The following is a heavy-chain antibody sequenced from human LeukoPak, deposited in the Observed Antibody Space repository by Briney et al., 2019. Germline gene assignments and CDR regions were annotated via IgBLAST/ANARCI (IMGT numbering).Heavy chain of an antibody. CDR1: GFTFSSYA. Sequence: PGRSLRLSCAASGFTFSSYAMHWVRQAPGKGLGWVAVISYDGSNKYYADSVKGRFTISRDNSKNTLYLQMNSLRAEDTAVYYCAKDPGGSSWLKYYFDYWGQGTLVTVSS. V-gene: IGHV3-30-3*01. J-gene: IGHJ4*02. D-gene: IGHD6-13*01. CDR3: AKDPGGSSWLKYYFDY. CDR2: ISYDGSNK.